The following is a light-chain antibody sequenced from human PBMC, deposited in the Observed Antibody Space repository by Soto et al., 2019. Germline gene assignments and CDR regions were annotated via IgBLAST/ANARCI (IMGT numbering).Light chain of an antibody. J-gene: IGKJ3*01. CDR3: QQYGGSPPT. CDR1: QSVSSSH. CDR2: GAS. Sequence: EIVLTQSPGTLSLSPGERATLSCRASQSVSSSHLAWYQQKPGQAPRLLISGASSRATGIPDRFTGSGSGTDFTLTISRLEPEDFAVYYCQQYGGSPPTFGPGTKVDIK. V-gene: IGKV3-20*01.